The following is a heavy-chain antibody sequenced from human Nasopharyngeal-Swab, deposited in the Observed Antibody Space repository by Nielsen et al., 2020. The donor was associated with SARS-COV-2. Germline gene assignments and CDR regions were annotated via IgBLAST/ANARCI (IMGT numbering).Heavy chain of an antibody. Sequence: GGSLRLSCAASGFTFSSYSMNWVRQAPGKGLEWVSSISSSSSYIYYADSVKGRFTISRDNAKNSLYLQMNSLRAEDTAVYYCARASGYDFGYYYGMDVRGQGTTVTVSS. V-gene: IGHV3-21*01. CDR1: GFTFSSYS. D-gene: IGHD5-12*01. CDR3: ARASGYDFGYYYGMDV. J-gene: IGHJ6*02. CDR2: ISSSSSYI.